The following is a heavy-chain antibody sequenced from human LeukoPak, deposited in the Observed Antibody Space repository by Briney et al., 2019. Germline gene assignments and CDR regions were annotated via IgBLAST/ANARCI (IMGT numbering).Heavy chain of an antibody. J-gene: IGHJ4*02. Sequence: ASVKVSCKASGYTFTSYDISWVRQAPGQGLEWMGWISAYNGNTNYAQKLQGRVTMTTDTSTSTAYMELRSLRSDDTAVYYCASGYYDFWSGYTPFDYWGQGTLVTVSS. D-gene: IGHD3-3*01. V-gene: IGHV1-18*01. CDR3: ASGYYDFWSGYTPFDY. CDR1: GYTFTSYD. CDR2: ISAYNGNT.